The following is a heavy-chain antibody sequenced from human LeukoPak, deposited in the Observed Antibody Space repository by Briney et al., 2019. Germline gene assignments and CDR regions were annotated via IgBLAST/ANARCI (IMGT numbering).Heavy chain of an antibody. CDR3: ARDGGHCSSSTCYKWSDY. V-gene: IGHV1-69*04. CDR1: GDTFSIYG. CDR2: IIPLVDIT. J-gene: IGHJ4*02. Sequence: GASVKVPCKASGDTFSIYGINWVRQAPGQGLEWMGRIIPLVDITNYAQKFQDRVTITADRSTSTAYMELSSLRSEDTAAYYCARDGGHCSSSTCYKWSDYWGQGTLVTVSS. D-gene: IGHD2-2*02.